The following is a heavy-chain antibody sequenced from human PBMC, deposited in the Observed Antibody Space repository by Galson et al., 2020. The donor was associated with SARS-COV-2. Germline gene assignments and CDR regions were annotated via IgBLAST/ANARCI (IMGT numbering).Heavy chain of an antibody. V-gene: IGHV1-69*10. D-gene: IGHD6-19*01. CDR1: GGTFSSYA. CDR3: ARLPGIAVADDY. Sequence: GGSLRLSCKASGGTFSSYAISWVRQAPGQGLEWMGGIIPILGIANYAQKFQGRVTITADKSTSTAYMELSSLRSEDTAVYYCARLPGIAVADDYCGQGTLVTVSS. CDR2: IIPILGIA. J-gene: IGHJ4*02.